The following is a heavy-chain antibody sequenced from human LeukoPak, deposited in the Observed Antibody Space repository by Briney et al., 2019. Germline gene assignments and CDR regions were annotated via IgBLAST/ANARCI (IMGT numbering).Heavy chain of an antibody. D-gene: IGHD3-22*01. CDR2: IYYSGST. CDR3: ARGGNYDSSGYILSWFDP. CDR1: GGSISSYY. J-gene: IGHJ5*02. Sequence: PSETLSLTCTVSGGSISSYYWSWIRQPPGKGLEWIGYIYYSGSTNYNPSLKSRVTISVDTSKNQFSLKLSSVTAADTAVYYCARGGNYDSSGYILSWFDPWGQGTLVTVSS. V-gene: IGHV4-59*01.